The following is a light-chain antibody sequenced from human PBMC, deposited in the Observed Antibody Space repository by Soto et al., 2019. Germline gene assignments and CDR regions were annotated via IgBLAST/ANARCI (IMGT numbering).Light chain of an antibody. CDR1: QSVSSSY. CDR2: GAS. Sequence: EIALTQSPGTLPLSPGERATLSCRASQSVSSSYLAWYQQKPGQAPRLLIHGASSRATGIPDRFSGSGSGTDFTLTISRLEPEDFAVYYCQHYGSSPYTFGQGTKLEIK. CDR3: QHYGSSPYT. V-gene: IGKV3-20*01. J-gene: IGKJ2*01.